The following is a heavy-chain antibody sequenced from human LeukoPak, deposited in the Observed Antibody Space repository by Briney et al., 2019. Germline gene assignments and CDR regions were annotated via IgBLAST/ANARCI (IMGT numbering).Heavy chain of an antibody. CDR1: GGSISSSSYY. J-gene: IGHJ4*02. D-gene: IGHD6-13*01. CDR3: ARRWGSSPYYFDY. CDR2: IYYSGST. V-gene: IGHV4-39*01. Sequence: SETLSLTCTVSGGSISSSSYYWGWIRQPPGKGLEWIGSIYYSGSTYYNPSLKSRVTISVDTSKNQFSLKLSSVTAADTAVYYCARRWGSSPYYFDYWGQGTLVTVSS.